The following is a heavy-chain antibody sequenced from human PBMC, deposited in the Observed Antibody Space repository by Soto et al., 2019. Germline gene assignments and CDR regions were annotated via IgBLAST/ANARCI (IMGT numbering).Heavy chain of an antibody. J-gene: IGHJ6*02. Sequence: PSETLALTCTVSGGSIRSSYWSWIRQPPGKGLEWIGYIYYSGSTNYNPSLKSRVTISVDTSKNQFSLKLSSVTAADTAVYHCARDSPYGSSWYHVGFRAYGMDVCGQGTTVT. D-gene: IGHD6-13*01. CDR3: ARDSPYGSSWYHVGFRAYGMDV. V-gene: IGHV4-59*01. CDR1: GGSIRSSY. CDR2: IYYSGST.